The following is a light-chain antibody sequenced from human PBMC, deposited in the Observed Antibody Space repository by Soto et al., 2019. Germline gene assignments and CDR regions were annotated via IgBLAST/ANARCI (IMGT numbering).Light chain of an antibody. CDR2: GAS. J-gene: IGKJ2*01. Sequence: VLTQSPGTLSLSSGERATLSCRASQSVSSSYLAWYQQKPGQAPRLLIYGASSRATGIPDRFSGSGSGTDFTLTISRLEPEDFAVYYCQHYGYSPPFMYTFGQGTKLEI. CDR1: QSVSSSY. CDR3: QHYGYSPPFMYT. V-gene: IGKV3-20*01.